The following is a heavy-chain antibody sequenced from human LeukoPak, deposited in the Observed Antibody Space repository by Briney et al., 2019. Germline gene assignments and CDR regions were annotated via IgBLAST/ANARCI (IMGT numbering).Heavy chain of an antibody. CDR1: GYSFTSYW. CDR2: IYPGDSDT. J-gene: IGHJ4*02. V-gene: IGHV5-51*01. Sequence: GESLKISCKGSGYSFTSYWIGWVRQMPGKGLEWMGIIYPGDSDTRYSPSFQGQVTISADKSISTAYLQWSRLKASDTAMYYCARRIAAAGRPFDYWGQGTLVTVSS. D-gene: IGHD6-13*01. CDR3: ARRIAAAGRPFDY.